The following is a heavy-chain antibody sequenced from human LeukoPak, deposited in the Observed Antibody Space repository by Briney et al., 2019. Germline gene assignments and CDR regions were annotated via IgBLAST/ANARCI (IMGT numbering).Heavy chain of an antibody. Sequence: SETLSLTCTVSGGSISSSSYYWGWIRQPPGKGLEWIGSIYYSGSTYYNPSLKSRVTISVDTSKNQFSLKLSSVTAADTAVYYCARDSEPEDVWGKGTTVTISS. CDR1: GGSISSSSYY. J-gene: IGHJ6*04. CDR2: IYYSGST. V-gene: IGHV4-39*07. CDR3: ARDSEPEDV. D-gene: IGHD1-26*01.